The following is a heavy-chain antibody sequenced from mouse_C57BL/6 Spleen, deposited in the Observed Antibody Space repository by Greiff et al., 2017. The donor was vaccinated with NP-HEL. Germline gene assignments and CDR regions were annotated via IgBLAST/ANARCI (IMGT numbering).Heavy chain of an antibody. CDR1: GYTFTSYW. Sequence: VQLQQPGAELVMPGASVKLSCKASGYTFTSYWMHWVKQRPGQGLEWIGEIDPSDSYTNYNQKFKGKSTLTVDKSSSTAYMQLSSLTSEDSAVYYCARDPFTTDDYWGQGTTLTVSS. D-gene: IGHD1-1*01. V-gene: IGHV1-69*01. CDR3: ARDPFTTDDY. J-gene: IGHJ2*01. CDR2: IDPSDSYT.